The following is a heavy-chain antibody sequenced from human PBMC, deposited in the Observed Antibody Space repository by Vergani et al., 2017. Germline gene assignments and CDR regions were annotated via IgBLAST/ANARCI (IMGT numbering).Heavy chain of an antibody. Sequence: QVQLQESGPGLVKPSETLSLTCTVSGGSISSYYWSWIRQPPGKGLEWIGYIYYSGSTNYNPSLKSRVTISVDTSKNQFSLKLSSVTAADTAVYYCARSGRWLQFRDWFDPWGQGTLVTDSS. V-gene: IGHV4-59*01. J-gene: IGHJ5*02. CDR2: IYYSGST. D-gene: IGHD5-24*01. CDR1: GGSISSYY. CDR3: ARSGRWLQFRDWFDP.